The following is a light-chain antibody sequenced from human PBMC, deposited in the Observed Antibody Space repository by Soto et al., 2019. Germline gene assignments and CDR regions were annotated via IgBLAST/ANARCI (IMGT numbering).Light chain of an antibody. J-gene: IGKJ1*01. V-gene: IGKV3-20*01. CDR2: DAS. CDR3: QQYGSSSWT. Sequence: EIVLTQSPGTLSLSPGERATLSCRASQGISSRYLAWYQQKPGQAPRLLIYDASNSATGIPDRFSGSGSGTDFTLTISRLESEDFAVYYCQQYGSSSWTFGQGTKVEIK. CDR1: QGISSRY.